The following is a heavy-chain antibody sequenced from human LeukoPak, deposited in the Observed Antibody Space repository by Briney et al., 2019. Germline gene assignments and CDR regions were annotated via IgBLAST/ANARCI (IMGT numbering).Heavy chain of an antibody. CDR1: GFTLCRYD. D-gene: IGHD4-23*01. CDR3: TNGLCCGDYGGY. J-gene: IGHJ4*02. CDR2: ISGSGART. V-gene: IGHV3-23*01. Sequence: GGSLRLSCAASGFTLCRYDMSWVRPAPGKGPEWVSSISGSGARTYYADSVKGRFTISRDNSKNTLYLQMNNLRADDTAIYYCTNGLCCGDYGGYWGPGTLVTVSS.